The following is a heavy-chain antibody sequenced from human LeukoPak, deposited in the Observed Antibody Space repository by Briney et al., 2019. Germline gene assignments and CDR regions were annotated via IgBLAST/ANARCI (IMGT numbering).Heavy chain of an antibody. CDR1: GYTFTDYY. CDR2: INPNSGGT. D-gene: IGHD6-19*01. Sequence: GASVTVSCKASGYTFTDYYMHWVRQAPGQGLEWMGWINPNSGGTNYAQKFQGRVTMTRDASISTAYMELSRLRSDDTAVYYCARGAVAGAFDYWGQGTLVTVSS. J-gene: IGHJ4*02. V-gene: IGHV1-2*02. CDR3: ARGAVAGAFDY.